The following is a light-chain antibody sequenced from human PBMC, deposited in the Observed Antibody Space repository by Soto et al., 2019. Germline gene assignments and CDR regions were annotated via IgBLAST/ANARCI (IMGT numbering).Light chain of an antibody. J-gene: IGKJ1*01. V-gene: IGKV3-20*01. CDR1: QSVSSY. CDR2: DAS. Sequence: EIVLTQSPATLSLSPGERATLSCRASQSVSSYLAWYQQKPGQAPRLLIYDASSRATGITDRFSGSGSGTDFTLTISRLEPEDFAVYYCHQYASSPQTFGQGTKVDIK. CDR3: HQYASSPQT.